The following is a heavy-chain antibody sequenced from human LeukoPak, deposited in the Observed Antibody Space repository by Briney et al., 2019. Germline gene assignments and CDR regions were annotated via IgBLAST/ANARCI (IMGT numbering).Heavy chain of an antibody. J-gene: IGHJ4*02. CDR3: ARRKGYWGYADY. CDR1: GGSISSYY. V-gene: IGHV4-59*01. Sequence: SETLSLTCTVSGGSISSYYWNWIRQPPGKGLEWIGYISYSGSTNYNPSLKSRVTILVDMSKNQFSLKLSSVTAADTAVYYCARRKGYWGYADYWGQGTLVTVSS. CDR2: ISYSGST. D-gene: IGHD2-8*02.